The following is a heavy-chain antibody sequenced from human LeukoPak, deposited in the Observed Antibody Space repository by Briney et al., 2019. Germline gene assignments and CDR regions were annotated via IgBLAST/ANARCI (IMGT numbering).Heavy chain of an antibody. D-gene: IGHD7-27*01. Sequence: GGPLRLSCAASGFTFSSYEMNWVRQAPGKGLEWVSYISSSGNSIYYADSVKGRFTISRDNAKNSLYLQMNSLRAEDTAVYYCARVNWGYYFDYWGRGTLVTVSA. CDR1: GFTFSSYE. J-gene: IGHJ4*02. CDR2: ISSSGNSI. CDR3: ARVNWGYYFDY. V-gene: IGHV3-48*03.